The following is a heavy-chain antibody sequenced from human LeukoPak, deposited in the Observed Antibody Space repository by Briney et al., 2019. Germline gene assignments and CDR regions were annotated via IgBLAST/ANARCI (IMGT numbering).Heavy chain of an antibody. J-gene: IGHJ4*02. CDR2: TSAYNGNT. D-gene: IGHD5-12*01. V-gene: IGHV1-18*01. Sequence: SVTVSCQRSGYSLPRCCIRWVRPPPGQGSEWMGWTSAYNGNTNYAQMLQGTATITTDTPTNTAYMEARRLRSHRTGVDFCARGTYGYEDYWGEEALVTVSS. CDR1: GYSLPRCC. CDR3: ARGTYGYEDY.